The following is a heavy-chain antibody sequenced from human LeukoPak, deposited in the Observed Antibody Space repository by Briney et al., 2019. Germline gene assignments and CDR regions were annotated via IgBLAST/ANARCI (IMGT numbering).Heavy chain of an antibody. CDR2: ISGDGGAT. CDR1: GFSLRKHP. V-gene: IGHV3-64*01. CDR3: ARDCSSGNCRGALDY. J-gene: IGHJ4*02. D-gene: IGHD3-22*01. Sequence: GGSLRLSCAASGFSLRKHPMHWVRQAPGKGLEFVSAISGDGGATFYASSVKGRFTISRDNSKNMVVLQMGSLRTDDMGVYFCARDCSSGNCRGALDYWGQGALVTVSS.